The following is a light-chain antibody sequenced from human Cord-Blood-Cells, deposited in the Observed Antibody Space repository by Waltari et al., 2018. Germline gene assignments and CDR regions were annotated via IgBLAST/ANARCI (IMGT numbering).Light chain of an antibody. V-gene: IGKV3-11*01. Sequence: EIVLTQSPATLSLSPGERATLSCRASQSVCSYLAWYQQKPGQAPRLLIYDASNRATGIPARFSGSGSWTDFTLTISSLEPEDFAVYYCQQRSNWPQLTFGGGTKVEIK. CDR3: QQRSNWPQLT. CDR1: QSVCSY. J-gene: IGKJ4*01. CDR2: DAS.